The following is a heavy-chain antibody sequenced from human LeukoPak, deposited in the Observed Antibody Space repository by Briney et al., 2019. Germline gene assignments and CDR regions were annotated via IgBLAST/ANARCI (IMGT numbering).Heavy chain of an antibody. CDR2: ISSSGSGGNT. Sequence: GGSLRLSCAASGVTLSSYAMSWARQAPGKGLEWVSGISSSGSGGNTYYADSVKGRFTISRDSSKNTLFLHMNTLRAEDTAIYYCAKYRRGGASSWTFDLGARGPGVTVSS. J-gene: IGHJ2*01. CDR1: GVTLSSYA. CDR3: AKYRRGGASSWTFDL. D-gene: IGHD1-26*01. V-gene: IGHV3-23*01.